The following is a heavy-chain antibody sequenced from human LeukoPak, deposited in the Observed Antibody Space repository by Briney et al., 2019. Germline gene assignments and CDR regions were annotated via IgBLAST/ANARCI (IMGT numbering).Heavy chain of an antibody. V-gene: IGHV3-23*01. CDR3: AEAGGVEMATIFGGIDY. D-gene: IGHD5-24*01. CDR1: GFTFSSYA. Sequence: PGGSLRLSCAASGFTFSSYAMSWVRQAPGKGLEWVSAISGSGGSTYYADSVKGRFTISRDNSKNTLYLQMNSLRAEDTAVYYCAEAGGVEMATIFGGIDYWGQGTLVTVSS. J-gene: IGHJ4*02. CDR2: ISGSGGST.